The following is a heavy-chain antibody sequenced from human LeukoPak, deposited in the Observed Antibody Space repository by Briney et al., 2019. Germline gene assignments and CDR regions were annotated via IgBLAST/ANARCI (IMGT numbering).Heavy chain of an antibody. CDR2: LSANGGVT. CDR3: ARDRGITMVRGVRYYYYGMDV. Sequence: GGSLRLSCAASGFTFNSYAMSWVRQAPGKGLEWVSGLSANGGVTYYADSVQGRFTISRNNSKNTLYLQMNSLRAEDTAVYYCARDRGITMVRGVRYYYYGMDVWGQGTTVTVSS. J-gene: IGHJ6*02. D-gene: IGHD3-10*01. CDR1: GFTFNSYA. V-gene: IGHV3-23*01.